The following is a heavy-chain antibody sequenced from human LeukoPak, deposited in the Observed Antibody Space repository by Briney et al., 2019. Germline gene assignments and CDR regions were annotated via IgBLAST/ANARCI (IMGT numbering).Heavy chain of an antibody. CDR2: IYTSGST. J-gene: IGHJ6*03. CDR1: GGSISSGSYY. V-gene: IGHV4-61*02. D-gene: IGHD3-9*01. CDR3: AGSPSISLSYYYYYMDV. Sequence: PSETLSLTCTVSGGSISSGSYYWSWIRQPAGKGLEWIGRIYTSGSTNYNPSLKSRVTISVDTSKNQFSLKLSSVTAADTAVYYCAGSPSISLSYYYYYMDVWGKGTTVTISS.